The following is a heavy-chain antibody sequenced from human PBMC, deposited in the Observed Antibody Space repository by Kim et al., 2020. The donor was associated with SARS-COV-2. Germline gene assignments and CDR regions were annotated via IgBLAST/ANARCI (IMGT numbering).Heavy chain of an antibody. V-gene: IGHV3-11*01. Sequence: ADSVKGRINISEDNAKTAMYRQMNSLRAEDTAVYYCAKDPLYSGYDRGAFDIWGQGTMVTVAS. J-gene: IGHJ3*02. D-gene: IGHD5-12*01. CDR3: AKDPLYSGYDRGAFDI.